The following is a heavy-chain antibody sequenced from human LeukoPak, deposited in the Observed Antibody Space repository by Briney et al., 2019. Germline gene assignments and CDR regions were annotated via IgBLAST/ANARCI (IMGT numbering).Heavy chain of an antibody. D-gene: IGHD6-19*01. Sequence: PSETLSLTCTVSGGSISDGDYYWTWIRQPPGKGLEWIGYIYYSGITYYNPSLKSRVTISVDTSKNQFSLKLSSVTAADTAVYYCARGGGYSSGLDYWGQGTLVTVSS. CDR2: IYYSGIT. J-gene: IGHJ4*02. CDR1: GGSISDGDYY. V-gene: IGHV4-30-4*02. CDR3: ARGGGYSSGLDY.